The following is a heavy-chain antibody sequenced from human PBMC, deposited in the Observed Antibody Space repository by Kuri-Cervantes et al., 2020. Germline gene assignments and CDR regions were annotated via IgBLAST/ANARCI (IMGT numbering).Heavy chain of an antibody. D-gene: IGHD3-10*01. J-gene: IGHJ4*02. CDR2: MNPNSGNT. CDR1: GGTFSSYA. Sequence: ASVKVSCKASGGTFSSYAISWVRQAPGQGLEWMGWMNPNSGNTGYAQKFQGRVTMTRNTSISTAYMELSSLRSEDTAVYYCAGGGGTMVRGVIISPWYFDYWGQGTLVTVSS. CDR3: AGGGGTMVRGVIISPWYFDY. V-gene: IGHV1-8*02.